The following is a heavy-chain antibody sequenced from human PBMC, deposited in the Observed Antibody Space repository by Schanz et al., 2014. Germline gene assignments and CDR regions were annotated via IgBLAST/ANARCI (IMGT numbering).Heavy chain of an antibody. CDR2: IVPIAGIT. D-gene: IGHD2-2*01. J-gene: IGHJ4*02. V-gene: IGHV1-69*02. CDR1: GGTFSSDT. Sequence: QVHLVQSGAEVKKPGSSVKVSCKASGGTFSSDTFSWVRQAPGQGLEWMGRIVPIAGITNYAQRFQGRVTITADKSSDTAYMELSSLRSEDTAVYYCAKVAPAATYLDSWGLGTLVTVSS. CDR3: AKVAPAATYLDS.